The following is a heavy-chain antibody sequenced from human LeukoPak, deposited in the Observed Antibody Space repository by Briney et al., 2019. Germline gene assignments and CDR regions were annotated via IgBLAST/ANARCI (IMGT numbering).Heavy chain of an antibody. Sequence: SGGSLRLSCAASGFTFSTYAVHWVRQAPGKGLEWVAVISYDGSKRYYADSVKGRFTISRDNSKNAFLQMNSLRAEDTAVNYCARDYDTSGSYFDFFDYWGQGTLVTVSS. J-gene: IGHJ4*02. CDR1: GFTFSTYA. CDR2: ISYDGSKR. CDR3: ARDYDTSGSYFDFFDY. D-gene: IGHD3-22*01. V-gene: IGHV3-30-3*01.